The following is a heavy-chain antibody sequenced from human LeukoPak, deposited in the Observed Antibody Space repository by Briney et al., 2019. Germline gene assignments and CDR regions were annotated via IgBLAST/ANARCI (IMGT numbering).Heavy chain of an antibody. Sequence: SETLSLTCTVSGGSISSYYWSWIRQPPGKGLEWIGYIYYSGSTNYNPSLKSRVTISVDTSKNQFSLKLSSVTAADTAVYYCARDPLTRPFDYWGQGTLVTVSS. J-gene: IGHJ4*02. CDR3: ARDPLTRPFDY. V-gene: IGHV4-59*12. CDR2: IYYSGST. CDR1: GGSISSYY. D-gene: IGHD2-21*02.